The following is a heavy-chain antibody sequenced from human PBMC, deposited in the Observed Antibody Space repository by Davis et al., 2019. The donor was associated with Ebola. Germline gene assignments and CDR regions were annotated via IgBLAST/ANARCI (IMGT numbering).Heavy chain of an antibody. CDR3: APTVEGRPTDY. Sequence: SVKVSCKTSGGTFSSYTISWVRQAPGQGLEWMGRIIPILGIANYAQKFQGRVTITADKSTSTAYMELSSLRSEDTAVYYCAPTVEGRPTDYWGQGTLVTVSS. J-gene: IGHJ4*02. V-gene: IGHV1-69*02. CDR2: IIPILGIA. D-gene: IGHD3-3*01. CDR1: GGTFSSYT.